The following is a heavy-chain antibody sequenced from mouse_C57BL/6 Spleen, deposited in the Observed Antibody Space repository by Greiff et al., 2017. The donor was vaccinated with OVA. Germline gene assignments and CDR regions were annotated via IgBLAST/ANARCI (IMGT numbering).Heavy chain of an antibody. D-gene: IGHD2-1*01. V-gene: IGHV5-4*01. J-gene: IGHJ4*01. Sequence: EVQGVESGGGLVKPGGSLKLSCAASGFTFSSYAMSWVRQTPEKRLEWVATISDGGSYTYYPDNVKGRFTISRDNAKNNLYLQMSHLKSEDTAMYYCARDHYGNYAMDYWGQGTSVTVSS. CDR1: GFTFSSYA. CDR2: ISDGGSYT. CDR3: ARDHYGNYAMDY.